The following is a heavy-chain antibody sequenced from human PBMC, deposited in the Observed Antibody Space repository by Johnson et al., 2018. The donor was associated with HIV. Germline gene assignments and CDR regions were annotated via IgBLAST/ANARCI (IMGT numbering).Heavy chain of an antibody. Sequence: VQLVESGGGVVQPGRSLRLSCAASGFTFSSYGMSWVRQAPGKGLEWVSGINWNGGSIGYADSVKGRFTISRDNAKNSLYLQMNSLRTEDTALFYCAKDIRPFVPVVPSRGFDIWGQGTMVTVSS. CDR1: GFTFSSYG. CDR2: INWNGGSI. V-gene: IGHV3-20*04. J-gene: IGHJ3*02. D-gene: IGHD2-8*02. CDR3: AKDIRPFVPVVPSRGFDI.